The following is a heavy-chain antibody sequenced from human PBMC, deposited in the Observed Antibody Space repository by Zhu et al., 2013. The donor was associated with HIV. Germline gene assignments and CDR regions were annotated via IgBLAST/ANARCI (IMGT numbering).Heavy chain of an antibody. CDR2: MNPNSGNT. CDR3: ARSSTSGDL. D-gene: IGHD6-25*01. J-gene: IGHJ6*02. V-gene: IGHV1-8*01. CDR1: GYTFTDFD. Sequence: QVQLVQSGAEVKKPGTSVKVSCKVSGYTFTDFDLTWVRQASGQGPEWMGWMNPNSGNTGYAQKFRGRVTMTRNTSINTAYLELSSLRLDDTAVYYCARSSTSGDLWGQGT.